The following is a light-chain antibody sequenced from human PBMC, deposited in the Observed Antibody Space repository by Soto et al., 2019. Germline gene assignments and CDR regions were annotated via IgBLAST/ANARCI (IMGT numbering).Light chain of an antibody. CDR2: GAS. CDR1: QSVSSRY. V-gene: IGKV3-20*01. Sequence: EIVLTQSPGTLSLSPGERATLSCRASQSVSSRYFGWYQQKVGQAPSLLIHGASSRATDTPDRCSGSGSGTDVTLPISSPEPEDFAVYYCQQYSSSSLTFGRGTKVEIK. CDR3: QQYSSSSLT. J-gene: IGKJ4*01.